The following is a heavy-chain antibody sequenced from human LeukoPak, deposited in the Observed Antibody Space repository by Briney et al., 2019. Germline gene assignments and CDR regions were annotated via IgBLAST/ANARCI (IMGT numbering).Heavy chain of an antibody. CDR2: IYYSGST. CDR3: AREVAGTGIPFDP. V-gene: IGHV4-39*02. D-gene: IGHD6-19*01. CDR1: GGSISSSSYY. Sequence: SETLSLTCTVSGGSISSSSYYWGWIRQPPGKGLEWIGSIYYSGSTYYNPSLKSRVTISVDTSKNQFSLKLSSVTAADTAVYYCAREVAGTGIPFDPWGQGTLVTVSS. J-gene: IGHJ5*02.